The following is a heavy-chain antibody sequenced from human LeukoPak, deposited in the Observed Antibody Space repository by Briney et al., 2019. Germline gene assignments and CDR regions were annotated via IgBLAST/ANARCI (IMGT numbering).Heavy chain of an antibody. V-gene: IGHV1-2*04. CDR1: GYTFTGYY. CDR3: ARLAVGATTKQYYFDY. Sequence: ASVKVSCKASGYTFTGYYMHWVRQAPGQGLEWMGWINPNSGGTNYAQKFQGWVTMTTDTSTSTAYMELRSLRSDDTAVYYCARLAVGATTKQYYFDYWGQGTLVTVSS. J-gene: IGHJ4*02. D-gene: IGHD1-26*01. CDR2: INPNSGGT.